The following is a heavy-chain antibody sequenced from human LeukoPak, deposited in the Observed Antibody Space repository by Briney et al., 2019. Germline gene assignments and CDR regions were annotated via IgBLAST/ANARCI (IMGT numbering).Heavy chain of an antibody. J-gene: IGHJ4*02. CDR3: ATVHYDILTGYYVDY. D-gene: IGHD3-9*01. CDR1: GYTFTSYA. V-gene: IGHV1-3*01. Sequence: ASVKVSCTASGYTFTSYAMHWVRQAPGQRLEWMGWINAGNGNTKYSQKFQGRVTITRDTSASTAYMELSSLRSEDTAVYYCATVHYDILTGYYVDYWGQGTLVTVSS. CDR2: INAGNGNT.